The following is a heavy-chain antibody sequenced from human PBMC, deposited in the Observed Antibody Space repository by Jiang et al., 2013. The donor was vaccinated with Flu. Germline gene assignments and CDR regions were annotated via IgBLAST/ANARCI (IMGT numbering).Heavy chain of an antibody. CDR2: IYWDDDK. CDR3: AHSQSLWFGELPFDY. Sequence: KPTQTLTLTCTFSGFSLSTSGVGVGWIRQPPGKALEWLALIYWDDDKRYSPSLKSRLTITKDTSKNQVVLTMTNMDPVDTATYYCAHSQSLWFGELPFDYWGHGNLVTVSS. J-gene: IGHJ4*03. V-gene: IGHV2-5*02. CDR1: GFSLSTSGVG. D-gene: IGHD3-10*01.